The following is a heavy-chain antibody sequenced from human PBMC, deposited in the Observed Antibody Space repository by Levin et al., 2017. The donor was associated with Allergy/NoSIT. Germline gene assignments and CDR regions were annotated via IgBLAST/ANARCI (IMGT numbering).Heavy chain of an antibody. D-gene: IGHD6-19*01. V-gene: IGHV4-34*01. J-gene: IGHJ4*02. CDR2: INHSGST. CDR1: GGSFSGYY. Sequence: SETLSLTCAVYGGSFSGYYWSWIRQPPGKGLEWIGEINHSGSTNYNPSLKSRVTISVDTSKNQFSLKLSSVTAADTAVYYCARAAARGLYSSGHFDYWGQGTLVTVSS. CDR3: ARAAARGLYSSGHFDY.